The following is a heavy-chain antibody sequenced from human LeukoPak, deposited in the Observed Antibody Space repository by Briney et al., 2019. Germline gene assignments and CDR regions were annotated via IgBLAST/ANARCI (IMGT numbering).Heavy chain of an antibody. Sequence: TSETLSLTCTVSGDSISSSNYYWAWIRQPPGKGLEWIGTIYYSGDTYYTPSLKSRVTISVDTSKKPFSLKLTSVTAADTAVYYCARLVGEYWYFDLGGRGPLVTVSS. CDR3: ARLVGEYWYFDL. V-gene: IGHV4-39*01. CDR1: GDSISSSNYY. J-gene: IGHJ2*01. CDR2: IYYSGDT. D-gene: IGHD6-6*01.